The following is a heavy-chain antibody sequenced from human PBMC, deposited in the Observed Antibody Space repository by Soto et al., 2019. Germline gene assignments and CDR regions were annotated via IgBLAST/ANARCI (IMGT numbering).Heavy chain of an antibody. CDR3: ATATLGYCSGGSCYPAGCYFDL. Sequence: ASVKVSCKVSGYTLTELSMHWVRQAPGEGLEWMGGFDPEDGETIYAQKFQGRVTMTEDTSTDTAYMELSSLRSEDTAVYYCATATLGYCSGGSCYPAGCYFDLWGRGTLVPVSS. D-gene: IGHD2-15*01. J-gene: IGHJ2*01. CDR1: GYTLTELS. V-gene: IGHV1-24*01. CDR2: FDPEDGET.